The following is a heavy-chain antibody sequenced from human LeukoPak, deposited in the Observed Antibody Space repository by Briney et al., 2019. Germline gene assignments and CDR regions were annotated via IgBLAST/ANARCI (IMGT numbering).Heavy chain of an antibody. CDR1: GFTFSSYG. CDR3: ARGYSSSWVPYYYGMDV. D-gene: IGHD6-13*01. CDR2: IKQDGSEK. Sequence: PGGSLRLSCAASGFTFSSYGMHWVRQAPGKGLEWVANIKQDGSEKYYVDSVKGRFTISRDNAKNSLYLQMNSLRAEDTAVYYCARGYSSSWVPYYYGMDVWGQGTTVTVSS. V-gene: IGHV3-7*03. J-gene: IGHJ6*02.